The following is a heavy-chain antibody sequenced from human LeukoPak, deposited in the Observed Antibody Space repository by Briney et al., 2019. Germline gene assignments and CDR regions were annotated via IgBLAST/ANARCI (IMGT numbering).Heavy chain of an antibody. CDR1: GFTFSSYA. V-gene: IGHV3-23*01. J-gene: IGHJ4*02. CDR2: ISGSGVGT. D-gene: IGHD1-20*01. Sequence: GGSLRLSCAASGFTFSSYAMSWVRQAPGKGLEWVSSISGSGVGTYYADSVKGRFTFSRDNSKNTLYLQMNSLRAEDTAVYYCAKDAPNSSNWYPGYWGQGTLVIVSS. CDR3: AKDAPNSSNWYPGY.